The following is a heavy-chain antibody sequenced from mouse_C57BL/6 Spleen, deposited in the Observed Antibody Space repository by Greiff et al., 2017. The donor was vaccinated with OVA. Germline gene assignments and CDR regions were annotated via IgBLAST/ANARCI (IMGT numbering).Heavy chain of an antibody. D-gene: IGHD2-5*01. V-gene: IGHV3-6*01. J-gene: IGHJ2*01. CDR3: ARYSNYVNY. CDR1: GYSITSGYY. Sequence: EVQLQESGPGLVKPSQSLSLTCSVTGYSITSGYYWNWIRQVPGNKLEWMGYISYDGSNNYNPSLKNRISITRDTSKNQFFLKLNSVTTEDTATYYCARYSNYVNYWGQGTTLTVSS. CDR2: ISYDGSN.